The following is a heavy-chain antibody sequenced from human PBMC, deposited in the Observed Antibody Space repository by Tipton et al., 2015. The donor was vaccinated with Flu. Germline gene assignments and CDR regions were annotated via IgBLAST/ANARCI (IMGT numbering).Heavy chain of an antibody. V-gene: IGHV4-4*07. D-gene: IGHD3-10*01. CDR3: ARASLPPMVRGVIRYFDL. CDR2: IYTSGST. J-gene: IGHJ2*01. CDR1: GGSISSYY. Sequence: LRLSCTVSGGSISSYYWSWIRQPAGKGLEWIGRIYTSGSTNYNPSLKSRVTMSVDTSKNQFSLKPSSVTAADTAVYYCARASLPPMVRGVIRYFDLWGRGTLVTVSS.